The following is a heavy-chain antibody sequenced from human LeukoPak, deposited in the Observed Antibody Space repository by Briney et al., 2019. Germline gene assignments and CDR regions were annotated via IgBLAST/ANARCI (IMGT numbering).Heavy chain of an antibody. CDR3: ARDQDYGDYGIADY. D-gene: IGHD4-17*01. Sequence: ASVKVSCKASGYTFTGYYMHWVRQAPGQGLEWMGWIYPNSGGTNYAQKFQGRVTMTRDTSISTAYMELSRLRSDDTAVYYCARDQDYGDYGIADYWGQGTLVTVSS. CDR2: IYPNSGGT. V-gene: IGHV1-2*02. CDR1: GYTFTGYY. J-gene: IGHJ4*02.